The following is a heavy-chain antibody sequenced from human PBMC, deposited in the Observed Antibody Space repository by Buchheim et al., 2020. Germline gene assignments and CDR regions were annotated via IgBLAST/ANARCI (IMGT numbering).Heavy chain of an antibody. CDR1: GFTFSSYG. V-gene: IGHV3-30*18. Sequence: QVQLVESGGGVVQPGRSLRLSCAASGFTFSSYGMHWVRQAPGKGLEWVAVISYDGSNKYYADSVKGRFTISRDNSKNTLYLQMNSLRAEGTAVYYCAKDLYDYVWGTIPDYWGQGTL. CDR3: AKDLYDYVWGTIPDY. D-gene: IGHD3-16*01. CDR2: ISYDGSNK. J-gene: IGHJ4*02.